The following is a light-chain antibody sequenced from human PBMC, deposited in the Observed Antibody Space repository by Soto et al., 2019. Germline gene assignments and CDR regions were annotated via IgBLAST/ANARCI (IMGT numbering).Light chain of an antibody. CDR1: SSDVGGYQY. Sequence: QSVLTQPPSASGSPGQSVTISCTGTSSDVGGYQYVSWYQQYPGKAPKLMIYAVNKRPSGVPDRFSGSRSGNTASLTVSGLQAEDEADYYCSSYAGRNNYVFGTGTKFNV. CDR2: AVN. V-gene: IGLV2-8*01. J-gene: IGLJ1*01. CDR3: SSYAGRNNYV.